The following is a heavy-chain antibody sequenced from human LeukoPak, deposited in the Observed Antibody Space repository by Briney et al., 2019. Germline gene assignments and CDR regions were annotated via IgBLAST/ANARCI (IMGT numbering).Heavy chain of an antibody. J-gene: IGHJ5*02. V-gene: IGHV3-11*05. CDR1: GFTFNDYY. CDR3: ATEGAGFDN. CDR2: INIGSTNT. Sequence: GWSLRLSCAASGFTFNDYYMSWIRQAPGKGREWLSYINIGSTNTHYADSVKGLFTISRDNAKKSLYLEMNNLRAEDTAVYYCATEGAGFDNWGQGVLVTVSS.